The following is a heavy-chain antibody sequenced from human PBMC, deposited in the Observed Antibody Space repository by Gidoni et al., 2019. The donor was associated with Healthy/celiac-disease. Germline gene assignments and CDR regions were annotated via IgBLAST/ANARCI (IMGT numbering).Heavy chain of an antibody. J-gene: IGHJ4*02. CDR1: GGTFSSYT. V-gene: IGHV1-69*08. CDR3: ARESGMVRGGDY. CDR2: IIPILGIA. Sequence: QVQLVQSGAEVKKPGSSVKVSCKASGGTFSSYTIRWVRQAPGQGLEWMGRIIPILGIANDAQKFQGRVTITADKSTSTAYMELSSLRSEDTAVYYCARESGMVRGGDYWGQGTLVTVSS. D-gene: IGHD3-10*01.